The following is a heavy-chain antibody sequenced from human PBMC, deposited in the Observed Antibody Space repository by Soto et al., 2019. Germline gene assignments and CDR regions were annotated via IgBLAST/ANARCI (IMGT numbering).Heavy chain of an antibody. CDR3: ARVPSPFNYYYAMDV. CDR2: IFSSGTT. Sequence: PSLPQSLPRTVVGDSIGSGNRHCSWIRQAPGKGLEWIGYIFSSGTTYYNPSLKSRLTMSLDTSQNQFSLRLASVTDADSAVYYCARVPSPFNYYYAMDVWDQGTTVTASS. V-gene: IGHV4-30-4*01. CDR1: GDSIGSGNRH. J-gene: IGHJ6*02.